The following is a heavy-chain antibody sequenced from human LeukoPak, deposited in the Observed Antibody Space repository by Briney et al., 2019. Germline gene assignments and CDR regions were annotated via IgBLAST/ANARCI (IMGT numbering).Heavy chain of an antibody. CDR2: INPSGGST. CDR1: GYTFSSYY. CDR3: ARAQWLRLPRFDY. J-gene: IGHJ4*02. D-gene: IGHD5-12*01. V-gene: IGHV1-46*01. Sequence: ASVKVSCKASGYTFSSYYMHWVRQAPGQGLEWMGIINPSGGSTSYAQKFQARVTMTRDMSPTTVYMELSSLRSEDTAMYYCARAQWLRLPRFDYWGQGTLVTVSS.